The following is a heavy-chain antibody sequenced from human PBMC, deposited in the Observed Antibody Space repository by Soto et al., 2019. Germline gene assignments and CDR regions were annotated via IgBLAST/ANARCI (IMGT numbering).Heavy chain of an antibody. D-gene: IGHD6-6*01. V-gene: IGHV4-61*01. Sequence: QVQLQESGPGLVKPSETLSLTCTVSGGSVSSGSYYWSWIRQPPGKGLEWIGYIYYSGSTNYNPSLKSRVTISVDTSKNQFSLKLSSVTAADTAVYYCARAEVIAARPDWFDPWGQGTLVTVSS. J-gene: IGHJ5*02. CDR3: ARAEVIAARPDWFDP. CDR2: IYYSGST. CDR1: GGSVSSGSYY.